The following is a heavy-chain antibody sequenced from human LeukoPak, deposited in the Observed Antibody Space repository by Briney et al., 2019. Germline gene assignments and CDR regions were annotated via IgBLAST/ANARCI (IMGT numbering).Heavy chain of an antibody. V-gene: IGHV3-9*01. CDR1: GFTFDDYA. Sequence: TGGSLRLSCAASGFTFDDYAMHWVRQAPGKGLEWVSGISWNSGSIGYADSVKGRFTISRDNAKNSLYLQMNSLRAEDTALYYCAKDIGDGYNSGYFDYWGQGTLVTVSS. D-gene: IGHD5-24*01. J-gene: IGHJ4*02. CDR3: AKDIGDGYNSGYFDY. CDR2: ISWNSGSI.